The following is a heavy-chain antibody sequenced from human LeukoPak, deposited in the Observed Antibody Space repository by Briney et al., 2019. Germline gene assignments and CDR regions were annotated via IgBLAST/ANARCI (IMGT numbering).Heavy chain of an antibody. J-gene: IGHJ5*02. CDR3: ARNNYDYVWGSYRYIWFDP. D-gene: IGHD3-16*02. Sequence: PSETLSLTCTVSGGSISSSSYYWGWIRQPPGKGLEWIGSIYYSGSTYYNPSLKSRVTISVDTSKNQFSLKLSSMTAADTAVYYCARNNYDYVWGSYRYIWFDPWGQGTLVTVSS. CDR2: IYYSGST. CDR1: GGSISSSSYY. V-gene: IGHV4-39*01.